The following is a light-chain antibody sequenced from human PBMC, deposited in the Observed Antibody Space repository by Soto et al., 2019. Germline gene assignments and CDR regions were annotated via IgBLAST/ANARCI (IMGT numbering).Light chain of an antibody. CDR2: DTS. CDR1: QSVSSN. Sequence: ELVITQSPATLSVSPGARATLSCRASQSVSSNLAWYQQKPGQAPRLLIYDTSTRATGVPARFSGSRSGPEFTLTIRGMQSEDVAFYVCQHYNNWPSFGQGTRLEIK. CDR3: QHYNNWPS. J-gene: IGKJ5*01. V-gene: IGKV3-15*01.